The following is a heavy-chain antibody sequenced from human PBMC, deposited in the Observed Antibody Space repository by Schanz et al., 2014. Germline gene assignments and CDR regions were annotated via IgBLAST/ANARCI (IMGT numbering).Heavy chain of an antibody. CDR2: IWYDGSKT. V-gene: IGHV3-33*06. CDR1: GFTFISYN. D-gene: IGHD6-19*01. J-gene: IGHJ4*02. Sequence: VRLVESGGGLVKPGGSLRLSCAASGFTFISYNMNWVRQAPGKGLEWVGVIWYDGSKTYYADSVRGRFTISRENSKNTLHLQMNSLRAEDTAVYHCAKDLPAVAVAPLMTGLYDSWGQGTLVTVSS. CDR3: AKDLPAVAVAPLMTGLYDS.